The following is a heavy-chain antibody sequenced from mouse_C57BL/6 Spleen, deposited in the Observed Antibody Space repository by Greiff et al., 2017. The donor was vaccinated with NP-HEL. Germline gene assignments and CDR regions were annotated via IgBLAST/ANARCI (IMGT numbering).Heavy chain of an antibody. J-gene: IGHJ4*01. CDR2: IYPGDGDT. V-gene: IGHV1-82*01. CDR3: ARSYYYGSSSYYAMDY. CDR1: GYAFSSSW. D-gene: IGHD1-1*01. Sequence: VQLQQSGPELVKPGASVKISCKASGYAFSSSWMNWVKQRPGKGLEWIGRIYPGDGDTNYNGKFTGKATLTADKSSSTAYMQLSSLTSEDSAVYFCARSYYYGSSSYYAMDYWGQGTSVTVSS.